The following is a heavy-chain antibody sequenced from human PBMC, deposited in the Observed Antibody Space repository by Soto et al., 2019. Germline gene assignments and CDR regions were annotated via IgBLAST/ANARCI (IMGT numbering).Heavy chain of an antibody. CDR3: ARGLHSGYDGPGY. D-gene: IGHD5-12*01. J-gene: IGHJ4*02. CDR1: GYAFTSYY. Sequence: GPSVKVSCKASGYAFTSYYMHWVRPAPGQGLEWMGIINPSGGSTSYAQKFQGRVTMTRDTSTSTVYMELSSLGSEDTAVYYCARGLHSGYDGPGYWGQGTLVTVSS. CDR2: INPSGGST. V-gene: IGHV1-46*01.